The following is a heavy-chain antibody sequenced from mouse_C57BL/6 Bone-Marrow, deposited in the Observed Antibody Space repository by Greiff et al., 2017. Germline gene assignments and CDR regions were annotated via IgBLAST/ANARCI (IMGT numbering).Heavy chain of an antibody. J-gene: IGHJ2*01. Sequence: EVQLQQSGAELVRPGASVKLSCTASGFNIKDDYMHWVKQRPEQGLEWIGWIDPENGDTEYASQFQGKATITADTDSNTAYLQLSSLTSEDTAVYYCSGGFDYWGQGTTLTVSS. V-gene: IGHV14-4*01. CDR3: SGGFDY. D-gene: IGHD3-2*02. CDR2: IDPENGDT. CDR1: GFNIKDDY.